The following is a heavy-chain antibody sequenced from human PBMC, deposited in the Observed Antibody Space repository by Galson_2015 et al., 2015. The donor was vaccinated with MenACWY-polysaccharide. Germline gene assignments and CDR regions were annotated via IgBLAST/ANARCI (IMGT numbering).Heavy chain of an antibody. D-gene: IGHD3-3*01. Sequence: SMRLSCAASGFTFTSYAMSWVRQAPGKGLEWVSAIRSSGTNTYYADSVKGQFTISRDNSKNTLYLQMNSLRAEATAVYYCAKDATDFWSVAGRFDHWGQGTLVTVSP. V-gene: IGHV3-23*01. CDR1: GFTFTSYA. J-gene: IGHJ5*02. CDR2: IRSSGTNT. CDR3: AKDATDFWSVAGRFDH.